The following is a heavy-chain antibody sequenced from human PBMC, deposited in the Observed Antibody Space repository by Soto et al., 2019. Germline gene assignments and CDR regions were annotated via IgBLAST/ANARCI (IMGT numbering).Heavy chain of an antibody. D-gene: IGHD3-22*01. Sequence: QVQLVQSGAEVKKPGSSVKVSCKASGGTFSSYAISWVRQAPGQGLEWMGGIIPIFGTANYAQKFQGRVTITADESTSKAYMELSSLRSEDTAVYYCASGITMIVDYGFDPWGQGTLVTGSS. CDR2: IIPIFGTA. J-gene: IGHJ5*02. V-gene: IGHV1-69*01. CDR1: GGTFSSYA. CDR3: ASGITMIVDYGFDP.